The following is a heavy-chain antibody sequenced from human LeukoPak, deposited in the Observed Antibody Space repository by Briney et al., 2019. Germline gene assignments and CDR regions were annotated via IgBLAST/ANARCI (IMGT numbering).Heavy chain of an antibody. CDR2: MNPNSGNT. D-gene: IGHD6-13*01. Sequence: GASVKVSCKASGYTFTSYDINWVRQATGQGLECMGWMNPNSGNTGYAQKFQGRVTITRNTSISTAYMELSSLRSEDTAVYYCARGLAALFFFVDYWGQGTLVTVSS. CDR3: ARGLAALFFFVDY. J-gene: IGHJ4*02. CDR1: GYTFTSYD. V-gene: IGHV1-8*03.